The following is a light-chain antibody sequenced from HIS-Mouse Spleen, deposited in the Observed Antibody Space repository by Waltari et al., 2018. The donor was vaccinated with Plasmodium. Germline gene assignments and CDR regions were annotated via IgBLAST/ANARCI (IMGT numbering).Light chain of an antibody. V-gene: IGLV2-11*01. Sequence: QSALTQPRSVSGSPAQSVTISCTGTSSDVVVYNYVPWYQQHPGKAPKVMIYDVSKRPSGVPDRFSGSKSGNTASLTISGLQAEDEADYYCCSYAGSYTWVFGGGTKLTVL. CDR1: SSDVVVYNY. J-gene: IGLJ3*02. CDR3: CSYAGSYTWV. CDR2: DVS.